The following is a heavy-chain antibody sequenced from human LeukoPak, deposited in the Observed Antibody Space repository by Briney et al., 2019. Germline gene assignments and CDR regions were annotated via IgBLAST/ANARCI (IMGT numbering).Heavy chain of an antibody. CDR3: ARDGQQMGFDY. D-gene: IGHD6-13*01. J-gene: IGHJ4*02. CDR2: IYSGGST. Sequence: GGSLRLSCAASGFTVSSNYMSWVRQAPGKGLEWVSIIYSGGSTYYADSVKGRFTISRDNSKNPLYLQMNSLRAEDTAVYYCARDGQQMGFDYWGQGTLVTVSS. V-gene: IGHV3-53*01. CDR1: GFTVSSNY.